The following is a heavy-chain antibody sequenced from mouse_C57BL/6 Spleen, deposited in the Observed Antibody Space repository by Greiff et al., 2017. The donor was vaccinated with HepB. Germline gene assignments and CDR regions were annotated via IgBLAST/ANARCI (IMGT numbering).Heavy chain of an antibody. CDR1: GFTFSNYW. CDR3: TRGPFAY. D-gene: IGHD3-3*01. Sequence: VQLKESGGGLVQPGGSMKLSCVASGFTFSNYWMNWVRQSPEKGLEWVAQIRLKSDNYATHYAESVKGRFTISRDDSKSSVYLQMNNLRAEDTGIYYCTRGPFAYWGQGTLVTVSA. V-gene: IGHV6-3*01. J-gene: IGHJ3*01. CDR2: IRLKSDNYAT.